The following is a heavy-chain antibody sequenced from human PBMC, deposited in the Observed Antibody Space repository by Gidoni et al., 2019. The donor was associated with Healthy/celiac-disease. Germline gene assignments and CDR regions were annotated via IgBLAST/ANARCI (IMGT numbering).Heavy chain of an antibody. J-gene: IGHJ3*02. CDR2: IYSSGST. CDR1: GGSISSYY. D-gene: IGHD5-18*01. CDR3: ARQQRGYLVAFDI. Sequence: QVQLQESGPGLVKPSETLSLTCTVSGGSISSYYWSWIRQPPGKGLEWIGYIYSSGSTNYNPSLKSRVTISVDTSKDQFSLKLNSVTAADTAMYYCARQQRGYLVAFDIWGQGTMVTVSS. V-gene: IGHV4-59*08.